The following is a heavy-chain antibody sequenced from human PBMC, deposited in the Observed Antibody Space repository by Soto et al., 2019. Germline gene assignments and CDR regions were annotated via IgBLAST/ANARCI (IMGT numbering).Heavy chain of an antibody. Sequence: SGFTFRSYAMNWVRQAPGKGLEWVGRFKSVGAGGTTEYAAPVKGRFTLSRDDLQNTMYLQMNSLKTDDTAVYFCIWESKFYSSWQWGRGTLVTVSS. CDR1: GFTFRSYA. CDR2: FKSVGAGGTT. V-gene: IGHV3-15*07. J-gene: IGHJ4*02. CDR3: IWESKFYSSWQ. D-gene: IGHD5-12*01.